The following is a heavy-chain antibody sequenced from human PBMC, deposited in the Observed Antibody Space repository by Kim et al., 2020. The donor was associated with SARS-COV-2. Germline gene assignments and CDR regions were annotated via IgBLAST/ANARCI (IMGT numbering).Heavy chain of an antibody. CDR3: ARATYYYGSGSYHLNYFDY. D-gene: IGHD3-10*01. J-gene: IGHJ4*02. CDR2: IYYSGST. V-gene: IGHV4-31*03. CDR1: GGSISSGGYY. Sequence: SETLSLTCTVSGGSISSGGYYWSWIRQHPGKGLEWIGYIYYSGSTYYNPSLKSRVTISVDTSKNQFSLKLSSVTAADTAVYYCARATYYYGSGSYHLNYFDYWGQGTLVTVSS.